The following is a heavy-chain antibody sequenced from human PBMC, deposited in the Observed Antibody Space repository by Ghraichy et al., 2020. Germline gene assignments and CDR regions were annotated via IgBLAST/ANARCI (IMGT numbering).Heavy chain of an antibody. D-gene: IGHD2-2*01. CDR2: ISGGGSTT. J-gene: IGHJ6*03. CDR3: ARYCSSTTCYTGSYYYMDV. CDR1: GFTFSNYA. V-gene: IGHV3-23*01. Sequence: ETLSLTCAASGFTFSNYAISWVRQAPGKGLDWVSGISGGGSTTYYADSVKGRFTISRDNSKNTLYLQMNSLRAEDTAVYYCARYCSSTTCYTGSYYYMDVWGKGTTVTVSS.